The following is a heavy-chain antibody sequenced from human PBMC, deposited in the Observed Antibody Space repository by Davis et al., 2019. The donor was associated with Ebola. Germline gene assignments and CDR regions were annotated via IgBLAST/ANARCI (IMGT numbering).Heavy chain of an antibody. J-gene: IGHJ2*01. Sequence: PGGSLRLSCAASGFTFSSYAMHWVRQAPGKGLEWVSYISSGGGSLHYADSVKGRFTISRDNAKNSLYLQMNSLRADDTAVYYCARIPRSVVVVAATRWYFDLWGRGTLVTVSS. D-gene: IGHD2-15*01. CDR2: ISSGGGSL. CDR3: ARIPRSVVVVAATRWYFDL. CDR1: GFTFSSYA. V-gene: IGHV3-48*04.